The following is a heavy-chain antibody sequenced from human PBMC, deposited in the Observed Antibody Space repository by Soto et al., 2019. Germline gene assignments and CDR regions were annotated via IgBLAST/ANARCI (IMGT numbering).Heavy chain of an antibody. D-gene: IGHD3-16*01. V-gene: IGHV1-18*04. CDR1: GYTFTSYG. J-gene: IGHJ4*02. Sequence: ASVKVSCKASGYTFTSYGISWVRRAPGQGLEWMGWISAYNGNTNYAQKLQGRVTMTTETSTSTAYMELRSLRSDDTAVYYCARGLNPWVLFDYWGQGTMLTVFS. CDR3: ARGLNPWVLFDY. CDR2: ISAYNGNT.